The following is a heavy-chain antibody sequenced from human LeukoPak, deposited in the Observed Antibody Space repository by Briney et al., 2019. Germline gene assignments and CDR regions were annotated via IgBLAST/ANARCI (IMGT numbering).Heavy chain of an antibody. CDR1: GYTFTSYD. CDR3: ARDYCSSTSCLGGY. J-gene: IGHJ4*02. D-gene: IGHD2-2*01. Sequence: ASVKVSCKASGYTFTSYDINWVRQATGQGLEWMGWMNPNSGNTGYAQKFQGRVTITRNTTISTAYMELRSLRSDDTAVYYCARDYCSSTSCLGGYWGQGTLVTVSS. V-gene: IGHV1-8*03. CDR2: MNPNSGNT.